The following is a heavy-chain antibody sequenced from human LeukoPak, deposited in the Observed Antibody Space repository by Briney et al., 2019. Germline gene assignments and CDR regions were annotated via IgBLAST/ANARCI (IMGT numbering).Heavy chain of an antibody. CDR1: GFTFSSYA. CDR3: AKGGTIFGVVIMDYFDY. D-gene: IGHD3-3*01. J-gene: IGHJ4*02. Sequence: GGSLRLSCAASGFTFSSYAMSWVRQAPGKGLEWVSAISGSGGSTYYADSVKGRFTISRDNSKNTLYLQMNSPRAEDTAVYYCAKGGTIFGVVIMDYFDYWGQGTLVTVSS. CDR2: ISGSGGST. V-gene: IGHV3-23*01.